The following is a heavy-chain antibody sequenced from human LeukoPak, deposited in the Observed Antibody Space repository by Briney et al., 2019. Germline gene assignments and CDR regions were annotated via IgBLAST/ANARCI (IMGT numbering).Heavy chain of an antibody. Sequence: SETLSLTCTVSSGSISSYYWSWIRQAPGKGLEWIGYTYYSGSTNYNPSLKSRVTISVDTSRNQFSLKLSSVTAADTAVYYCARLMGYSGYDPADYWGQGTLVTVSS. D-gene: IGHD5-12*01. CDR2: TYYSGST. CDR1: SGSISSYY. J-gene: IGHJ4*02. V-gene: IGHV4-59*08. CDR3: ARLMGYSGYDPADY.